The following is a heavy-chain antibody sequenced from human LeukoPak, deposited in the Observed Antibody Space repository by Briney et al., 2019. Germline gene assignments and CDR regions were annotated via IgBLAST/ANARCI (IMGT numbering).Heavy chain of an antibody. CDR3: AHEQWLVRGLDY. Sequence: SGPTLLKPTQTLTLTCTFSGFSLSTSGVGVGWIRQPPGKAPEWLALIYWDDDKRYSPSLKSRLTITKDTSKNQVVLTMTNMDPVDTATYYCAHEQWLVRGLDYWGQGTLVTVSS. D-gene: IGHD6-19*01. J-gene: IGHJ4*02. CDR2: IYWDDDK. CDR1: GFSLSTSGVG. V-gene: IGHV2-5*02.